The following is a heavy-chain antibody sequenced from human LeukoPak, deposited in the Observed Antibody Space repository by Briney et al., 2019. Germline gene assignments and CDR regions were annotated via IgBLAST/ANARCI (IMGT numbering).Heavy chain of an antibody. CDR3: ARQTTVSIRDLFDF. CDR1: GFSFTTYW. D-gene: IGHD4-17*01. CDR2: IKEDGSEK. V-gene: IGHV3-7*01. Sequence: GGSLRLSCAASGFSFTTYWMSWGRQAPGKGLEWVATIKEDGSEKYYVDSVKGRFTISRDNAENSLFLQMNRLRAEDTAVYYCARQTTVSIRDLFDFWGQGILVTVSS. J-gene: IGHJ4*02.